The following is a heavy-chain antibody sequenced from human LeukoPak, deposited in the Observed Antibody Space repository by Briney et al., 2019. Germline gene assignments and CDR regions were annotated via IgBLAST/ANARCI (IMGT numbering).Heavy chain of an antibody. CDR3: AGGGATSFDY. CDR2: ISFSNSTL. D-gene: IGHD5-12*01. Sequence: GGSLRLSCAASGFNVSYYSMNWVRQAPGKGLEWVSYISFSNSTLYYADSVRGRFTISRDNAKNALSLQMNSRRAEDTAVYYCAGGGATSFDYWGQGILVTVSS. J-gene: IGHJ4*02. CDR1: GFNVSYYS. V-gene: IGHV3-48*04.